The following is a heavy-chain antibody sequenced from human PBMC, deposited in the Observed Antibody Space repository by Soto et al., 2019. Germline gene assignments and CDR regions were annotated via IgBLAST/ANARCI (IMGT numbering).Heavy chain of an antibody. CDR1: GFTFSSYG. J-gene: IGHJ3*02. V-gene: IGHV3-30*18. CDR3: AKGGRFLEWLFAFDI. CDR2: ISYDGSNK. D-gene: IGHD3-3*01. Sequence: GGSLRLSCAASGFTFSSYGMHWVRQAPGKGLEWVAVISYDGSNKYYADSVKGRFTISRDNSKNTLYLQMNSLRAEDTDVYYCAKGGRFLEWLFAFDIWGQGTMVTVSS.